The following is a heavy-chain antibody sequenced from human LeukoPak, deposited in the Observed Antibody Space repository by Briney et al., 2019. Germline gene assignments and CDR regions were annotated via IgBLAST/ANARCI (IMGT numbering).Heavy chain of an antibody. J-gene: IGHJ4*02. Sequence: GASVKVSCKASGYTFTGYYMHWVRQAPGQGLEWMGWISAYNGNTNYAQKLQGRVTMTTDTSTSTAYMELRSLRSDDTAVYYCARSKDYGDYGGHYWGQGTLVTVSS. CDR3: ARSKDYGDYGGHY. D-gene: IGHD4-17*01. CDR1: GYTFTGYY. V-gene: IGHV1-18*04. CDR2: ISAYNGNT.